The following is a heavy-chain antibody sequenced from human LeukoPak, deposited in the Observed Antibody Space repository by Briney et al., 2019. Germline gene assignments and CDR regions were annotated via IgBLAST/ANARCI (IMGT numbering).Heavy chain of an antibody. V-gene: IGHV4-38-2*02. J-gene: IGHJ5*02. CDR3: ARAPSSYESGNGYPNLGWLDP. D-gene: IGHD5-24*01. Sequence: SKTLSLTCKVSGYPIGLDYYWVWIRQAPGKGLQWIGGFHRGRIQYNSALKSRVTISIDSSKNQFSLRMWPVTAADTAFYFCARAPSSYESGNGYPNLGWLDPWGQGALVTVSS. CDR1: GYPIGLDYY. CDR2: FHRGRI.